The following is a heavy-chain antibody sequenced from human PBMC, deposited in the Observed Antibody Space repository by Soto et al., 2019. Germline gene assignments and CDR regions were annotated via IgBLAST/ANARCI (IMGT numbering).Heavy chain of an antibody. V-gene: IGHV1-69*06. CDR3: ATERSAQYFDY. CDR1: GVTFSSET. D-gene: IGHD1-1*01. Sequence: QVQLVQSGADVKKPGSSVKVSCQASGVTFSSETLGWVRQAPGQGLEWVGGIIPLFGTASYAQKFQGRVTISADKSTSTAYMELRSLRSEDTAVYYCATERSAQYFDYWGQGTLVTVSS. CDR2: IIPLFGTA. J-gene: IGHJ4*02.